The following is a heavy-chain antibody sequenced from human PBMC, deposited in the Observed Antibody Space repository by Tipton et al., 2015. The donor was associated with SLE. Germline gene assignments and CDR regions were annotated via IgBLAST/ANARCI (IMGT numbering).Heavy chain of an antibody. CDR1: GGSFSDYY. V-gene: IGHV4-34*01. D-gene: IGHD2-15*01. CDR3: ARIRRGYCSGGSCYYYYYGMDV. J-gene: IGHJ6*02. Sequence: TLSLTCAVYGGSFSDYYWNWIRQPPGKGLEWIGKINHSGSTNYNPSLKSRVTISVDTSKNQFSLKVSSVTAADTAVYYCARIRRGYCSGGSCYYYYYGMDVWGQGTTVTVSS. CDR2: INHSGST.